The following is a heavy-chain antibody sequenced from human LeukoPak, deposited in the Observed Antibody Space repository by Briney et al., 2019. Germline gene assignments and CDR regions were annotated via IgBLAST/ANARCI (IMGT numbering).Heavy chain of an antibody. D-gene: IGHD3-10*01. Sequence: SETLSLTCTVSGGSISPYYWSWIRQSAGKALEWIGRVHASGSPNYNPPLKSRVIISVDKSKNQFSLNLNSVTAANTAIYYCARGGTYGSGSALHTTLDYWGQEALVTVSS. CDR2: VHASGSP. CDR3: ARGGTYGSGSALHTTLDY. J-gene: IGHJ4*02. V-gene: IGHV4-4*07. CDR1: GGSISPYY.